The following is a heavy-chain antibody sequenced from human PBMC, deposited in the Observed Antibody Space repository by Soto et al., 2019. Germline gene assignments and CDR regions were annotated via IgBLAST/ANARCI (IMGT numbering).Heavy chain of an antibody. J-gene: IGHJ4*02. D-gene: IGHD1-26*01. V-gene: IGHV3-30*03. CDR1: GFTFSHYG. CDR3: ARYSGKYQGPIDY. Sequence: QVQLVEPGRGVVQPGRSLRLSCAASGFTFSHYGIHWVRQAPGKGLEWLAVISYDGSNKHYADSVKGRFTVSRDNSKNTLYLQMNSLRAEDTAVYFCARYSGKYQGPIDYWGQGTLVTVSS. CDR2: ISYDGSNK.